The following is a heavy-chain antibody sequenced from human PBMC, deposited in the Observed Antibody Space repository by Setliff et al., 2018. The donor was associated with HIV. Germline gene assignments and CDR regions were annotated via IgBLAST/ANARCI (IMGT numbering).Heavy chain of an antibody. J-gene: IGHJ4*02. CDR3: AREGPYGDYFDY. D-gene: IGHD4-17*01. Sequence: GASVKVSCKASGDTLTGYYIHWVRQAPGQGLEWMGWINPNSGGTKFAQKFQGRVTLTWDTSSSIGYMEVRSLRSDDTAVFYCAREGPYGDYFDYWGQGTLFTVSS. V-gene: IGHV1-2*02. CDR2: INPNSGGT. CDR1: GDTLTGYY.